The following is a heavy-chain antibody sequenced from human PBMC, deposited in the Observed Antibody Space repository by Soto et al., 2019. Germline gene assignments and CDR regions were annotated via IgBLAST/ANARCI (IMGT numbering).Heavy chain of an antibody. Sequence: SVKVSCKASGGTFSAYAVSWVRQVPGQGLEWMGGIIPFFARSHYAQKFQGRVTITADEPTSTAYMELSSLSSDDTAMYYCAKGGVVTAIGDWFDPWGQGTLVTVSS. CDR3: AKGGVVTAIGDWFDP. CDR1: GGTFSAYA. CDR2: IIPFFARS. J-gene: IGHJ5*02. V-gene: IGHV1-69*13. D-gene: IGHD2-21*02.